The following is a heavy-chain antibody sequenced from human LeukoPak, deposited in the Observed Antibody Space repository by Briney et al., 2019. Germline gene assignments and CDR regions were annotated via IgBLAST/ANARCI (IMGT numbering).Heavy chain of an antibody. V-gene: IGHV3-23*01. D-gene: IGHD4-11*01. CDR2: ISGSGGST. J-gene: IGHJ6*02. Sequence: SGGSLRPSCAASGFTFSSYAMSWVRQAPGKGLEWASAISGSGGSTYYADSVKGRFTISRDNSKNTLYLQMNSLRAEDTAVYYCAKGPTTVYGMDVWGQGTTVTVSS. CDR1: GFTFSSYA. CDR3: AKGPTTVYGMDV.